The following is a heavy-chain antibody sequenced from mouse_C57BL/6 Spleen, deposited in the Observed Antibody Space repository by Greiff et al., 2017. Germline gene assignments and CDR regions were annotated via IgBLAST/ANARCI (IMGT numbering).Heavy chain of an antibody. V-gene: IGHV1-80*01. CDR3: ARGGPYYYGSRYNYAMDY. CDR1: GYAFSSYW. Sequence: QVHVKQSGAELVKPGASVKISCKASGYAFSSYWMNWVKQRPGKGLEWIGQIYPGDGDTNYNGKFKGKATLTADKSSSTAYMQLSSLTSEDSAVXFCARGGPYYYGSRYNYAMDYWGQGTSVTVSS. J-gene: IGHJ4*01. D-gene: IGHD1-1*01. CDR2: IYPGDGDT.